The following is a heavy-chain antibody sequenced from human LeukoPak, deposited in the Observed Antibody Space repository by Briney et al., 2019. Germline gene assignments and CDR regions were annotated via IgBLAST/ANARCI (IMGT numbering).Heavy chain of an antibody. CDR3: ARARTPDY. CDR1: GFTFSSYA. Sequence: PGGSLRLSCAASGFTFSSYAMNGVRQAPGKGLEWLSYMSSRGSTISYADSVKGRFTISRDNAKNSLFLQMNSLRAEDTAFYYCARARTPDYWGQGTLVTVSS. CDR2: MSSRGSTI. V-gene: IGHV3-48*03. J-gene: IGHJ4*02. D-gene: IGHD2-15*01.